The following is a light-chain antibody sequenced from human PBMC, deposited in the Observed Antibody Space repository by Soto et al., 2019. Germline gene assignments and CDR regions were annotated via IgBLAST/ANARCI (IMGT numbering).Light chain of an antibody. J-gene: IGKJ3*01. CDR3: HHRVNWPT. CDR1: QNVNRY. V-gene: IGKV3-11*01. Sequence: EIVLTQSPATLSLSPGERAILSCRASQNVNRYLGWYQQKPGQAPRLLIYDATNRATGIPARFSGSGSGTDFCLTISSIEPEDFAVYYCHHRVNWPTFGPGSKVDMK. CDR2: DAT.